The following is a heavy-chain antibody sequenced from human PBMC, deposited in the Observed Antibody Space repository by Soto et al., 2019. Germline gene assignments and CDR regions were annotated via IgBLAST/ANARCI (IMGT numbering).Heavy chain of an antibody. D-gene: IGHD3-3*01. CDR3: ARSNTIFGVPDLNWFDP. Sequence: SVKVSCKASGGTFSSYTISWVRQAPGQGLEWMGRIIPILGIANYAQKFQGRVTITADKSTSTAYMELSSLRSEDTAVYYCARSNTIFGVPDLNWFDPWGQGTLVTVSS. CDR1: GGTFSSYT. CDR2: IIPILGIA. J-gene: IGHJ5*02. V-gene: IGHV1-69*02.